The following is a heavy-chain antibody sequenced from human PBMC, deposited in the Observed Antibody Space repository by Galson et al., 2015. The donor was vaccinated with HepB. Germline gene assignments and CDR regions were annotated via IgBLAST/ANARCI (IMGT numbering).Heavy chain of an antibody. V-gene: IGHV3-66*02. CDR3: SRILYDWNLNYYYGMDV. CDR2: IYTGGST. J-gene: IGHJ6*02. CDR1: GFTVSSDY. Sequence: SLRLSCAASGFTVSSDYMNWVRQAPGKGLEWVSVIYTGGSTYYADSAKGRFTISRDDSKNTVYLQMNSLRPEDTAVYYCSRILYDWNLNYYYGMDVWGQGTTVTVSS. D-gene: IGHD3-16*01.